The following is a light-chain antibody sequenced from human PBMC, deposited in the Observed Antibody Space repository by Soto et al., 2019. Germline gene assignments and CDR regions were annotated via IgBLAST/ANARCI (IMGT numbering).Light chain of an antibody. J-gene: IGKJ1*01. V-gene: IGKV3D-20*02. Sequence: IVLTQSPGTLSWSPREIATLSCRASQSVSSSYLAWYQQKPGQAPRLLIYDASNRATGIPARFSGSGSGTDFTLTISSLEPEDFAVYYCQQRKTFGQGTKVDIK. CDR1: QSVSSSY. CDR3: QQRKT. CDR2: DAS.